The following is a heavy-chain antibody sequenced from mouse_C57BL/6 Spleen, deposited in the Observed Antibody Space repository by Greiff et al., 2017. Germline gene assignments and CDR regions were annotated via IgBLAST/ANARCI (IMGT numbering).Heavy chain of an antibody. Sequence: QVQLQQPGAELVKPGASVKLSCKASGYTFTSYWMHWVKQRPGQGLEWIGMIHPNSGSTNYNEKFKSKDTLTVDNSSSTAYMQLSSLTSEDTEVYYCARGTMVTTEDWFAYWGQGTLVTVSA. J-gene: IGHJ3*01. CDR2: IHPNSGST. D-gene: IGHD2-2*01. CDR3: ARGTMVTTEDWFAY. V-gene: IGHV1-64*01. CDR1: GYTFTSYW.